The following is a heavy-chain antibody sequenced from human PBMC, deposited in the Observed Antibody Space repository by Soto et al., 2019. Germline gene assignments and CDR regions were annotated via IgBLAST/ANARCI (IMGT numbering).Heavy chain of an antibody. CDR1: GGSITTSAFC. V-gene: IGHV4-39*01. CDR3: ARHVGRRGAAPPHNYNYYGVDV. J-gene: IGHJ6*02. Sequence: QLQLQESGPGLVRPSETLSLTCSASGGSITTSAFCWGWIRQSPGKGLEWMGRLYDDGITSYNPSLKSRVTISLDTSKKQLTLKVSSVTAADTAVYYCARHVGRRGAAPPHNYNYYGVDVWGQGTTVTVS. CDR2: LYDDGIT. D-gene: IGHD6-13*01.